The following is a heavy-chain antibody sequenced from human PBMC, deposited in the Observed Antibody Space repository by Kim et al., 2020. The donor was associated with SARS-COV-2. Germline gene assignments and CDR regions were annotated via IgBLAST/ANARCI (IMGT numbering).Heavy chain of an antibody. J-gene: IGHJ4*02. Sequence: YADSVKGRFTISRDNSKNTLYLQMNSLRAEDTAVYYCAKDQFYSSSSVDYWGQGTLVTVSS. V-gene: IGHV3-33*06. D-gene: IGHD6-6*01. CDR3: AKDQFYSSSSVDY.